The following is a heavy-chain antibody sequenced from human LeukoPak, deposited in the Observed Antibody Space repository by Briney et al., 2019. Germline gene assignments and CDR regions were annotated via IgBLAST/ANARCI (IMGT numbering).Heavy chain of an antibody. Sequence: PSETLSLTCTVSGGSISSYYWSWIRQPAGKGLEWIGRIYTSGSTNYNPSLKSRVTMSVDTSKNQFSLKLTSVTAADTAVYYCARIKLIGYCTNGVCPGGGLPFDYWGQGTLVTVSS. D-gene: IGHD2-8*01. CDR2: IYTSGST. CDR3: ARIKLIGYCTNGVCPGGGLPFDY. V-gene: IGHV4-4*07. CDR1: GGSISSYY. J-gene: IGHJ4*02.